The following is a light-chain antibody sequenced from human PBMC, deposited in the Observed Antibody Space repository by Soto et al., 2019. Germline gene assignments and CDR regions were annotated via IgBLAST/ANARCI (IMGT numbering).Light chain of an antibody. CDR1: QSVSSS. V-gene: IGKV3-20*01. J-gene: IGKJ3*01. Sequence: EIVLTQSPGTLSVSPGERATLSCRASQSVSSSLAWYQQKPGQAPRLLIYGASSRATGIPDRFSGSGSGTDFTLTISRLEPEDFAVYYCQQYGSSRFTFGPGTKVDIK. CDR3: QQYGSSRFT. CDR2: GAS.